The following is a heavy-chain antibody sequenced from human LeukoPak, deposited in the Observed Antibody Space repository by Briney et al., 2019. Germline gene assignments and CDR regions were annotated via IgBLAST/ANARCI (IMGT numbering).Heavy chain of an antibody. J-gene: IGHJ4*02. D-gene: IGHD3-9*01. CDR1: GCSIISYY. CDR2: IYYSGST. CDR3: ARVDILTGYYLDY. V-gene: IGHV4-59*01. Sequence: SEALSLTCTVSGCSIISYYWSWLRQPPGKGLEWIGCIYYSGSTNYNPSLKSRVTISVDTSKNQFSLKLSSVTAADTAVYYCARVDILTGYYLDYWGQGTLVTVSS.